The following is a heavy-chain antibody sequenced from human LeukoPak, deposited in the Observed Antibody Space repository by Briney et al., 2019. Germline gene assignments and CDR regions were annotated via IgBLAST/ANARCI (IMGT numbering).Heavy chain of an antibody. CDR3: ARDRNYGSGSYYPRQGWFDP. Sequence: SETLSLTCTVSGGSISSGGYYWSWIRQHPGKGLEWIGYIYYSGSTYYNPSLKSRVTISVDTSKNQFSLKLSSVTAADTAVYYCARDRNYGSGSYYPRQGWFDPWGQGTLVTVSS. D-gene: IGHD3-10*01. CDR1: GGSISSGGYY. CDR2: IYYSGST. V-gene: IGHV4-31*03. J-gene: IGHJ5*02.